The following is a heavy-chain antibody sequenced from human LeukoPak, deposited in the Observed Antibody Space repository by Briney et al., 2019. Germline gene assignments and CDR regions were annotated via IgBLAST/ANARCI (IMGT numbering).Heavy chain of an antibody. CDR2: ISAYNGNT. V-gene: IGHV1-18*01. J-gene: IGHJ4*02. CDR3: VSSVDYDY. CDR1: GYTFTSYG. Sequence: ASVKVSCKASGYTFTSYGISWVRQAPGQGLEWMGWISAYNGNTNYAQKLQGRVTITADTYTSTAYMELSSLRSEDTAMYYCVSSVDYDYWGQGTLVTVSS.